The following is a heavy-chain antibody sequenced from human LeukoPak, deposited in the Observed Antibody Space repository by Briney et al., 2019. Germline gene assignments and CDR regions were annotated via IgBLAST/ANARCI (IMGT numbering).Heavy chain of an antibody. D-gene: IGHD1-1*01. V-gene: IGHV3-11*01. CDR3: ARGRLEAPHDAFDI. J-gene: IGHJ3*02. CDR2: ISSSGSTI. CDR1: GFTFSDYY. Sequence: PGGSLRLSCAASGFTFSDYYMSWIRQAPGKGLEWVSYISSSGSTIYYADSVKGRFTISRDNAKNSPYLQMNSLRAEDTAVYYCARGRLEAPHDAFDIWGQGTMVTVSS.